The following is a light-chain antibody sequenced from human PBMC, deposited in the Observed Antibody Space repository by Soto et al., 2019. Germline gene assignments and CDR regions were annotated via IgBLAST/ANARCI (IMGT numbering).Light chain of an antibody. CDR1: QSVSSN. J-gene: IGKJ5*01. Sequence: EIVMTQSPATLSVSPGERATLSCRASQSVSSNLAWYQQKPGQAPRLLIYGASTRATGIPARFSGSGSGTEFTLTISSMQSEDFAVYYCHQYNTWPPLTFGSGPRLEIK. CDR2: GAS. CDR3: HQYNTWPPLT. V-gene: IGKV3-15*01.